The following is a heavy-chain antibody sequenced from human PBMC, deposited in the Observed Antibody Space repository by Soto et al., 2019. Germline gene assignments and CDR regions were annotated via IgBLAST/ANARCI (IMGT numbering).Heavy chain of an antibody. CDR2: ISYDRGRK. CDR1: GFTFNTYG. Sequence: GGSLRLSCAASGFTFNTYGMHWVRQAPGKGLEWVAVISYDRGRKHYADSVTGRFTISRDNAKKSVYLQMNSLRDEDTAVYYCAGGRITLRTWGQGTPVTVS. CDR3: AGGRITLRT. J-gene: IGHJ5*02. D-gene: IGHD3-22*01. V-gene: IGHV3-30*03.